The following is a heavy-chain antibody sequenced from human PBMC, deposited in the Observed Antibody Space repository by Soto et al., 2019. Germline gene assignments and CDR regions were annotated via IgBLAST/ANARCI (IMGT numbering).Heavy chain of an antibody. CDR3: AILIVVVVNDY. Sequence: PGGSLRLSCAASGLTFSSYWMHWVRQTPGKGLEWVSRINTDGSTYYADSVKGRFTISRDNSKNTLYLQMNSLRAEDTAVYYCAILIVVVVNDYWGQGTLVTVSS. CDR2: INTDGST. CDR1: GLTFSSYW. V-gene: IGHV3-74*01. J-gene: IGHJ4*02. D-gene: IGHD2-15*01.